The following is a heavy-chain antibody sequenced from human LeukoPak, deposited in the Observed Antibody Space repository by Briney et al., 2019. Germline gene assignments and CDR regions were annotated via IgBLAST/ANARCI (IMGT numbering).Heavy chain of an antibody. CDR1: GFAFSTLT. D-gene: IGHD3-10*01. CDR3: AKEIRGTYYYGSGSYYRESRVYGTDV. Sequence: GGSLRLSCAASGFAFSTLTMNWVRQAPGKGLELVSSISSTSSYIYYADSVKGRFTISRDNAKNSLYLQMNSLRAEDTAVYYCAKEIRGTYYYGSGSYYRESRVYGTDVWGQGTTVTVSS. CDR2: ISSTSSYI. V-gene: IGHV3-21*01. J-gene: IGHJ6*02.